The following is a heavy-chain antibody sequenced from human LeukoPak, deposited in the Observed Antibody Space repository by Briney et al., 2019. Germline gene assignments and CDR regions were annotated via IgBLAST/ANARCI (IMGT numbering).Heavy chain of an antibody. CDR3: ARGRSSSWYRRWFDP. D-gene: IGHD6-13*01. CDR1: GYTFTSYD. CDR2: MNPKSGNT. Sequence: GASVKVSCKASGYTFTSYDINWVRQATGQGLEWMGWMNPKSGNTGYAQKFQGRVTMTRNTSITTAYMELSRLRSEDTAVYYCARGRSSSWYRRWFDPWGRGTLVTVSS. V-gene: IGHV1-8*01. J-gene: IGHJ5*02.